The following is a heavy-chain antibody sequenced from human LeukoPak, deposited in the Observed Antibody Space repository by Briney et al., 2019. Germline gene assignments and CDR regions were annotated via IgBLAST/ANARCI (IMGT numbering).Heavy chain of an antibody. V-gene: IGHV4-34*01. Sequence: SETLSLTCAVYGGSFSGYYWSWIRQPPGKGLEWIGEINHSGSTNYNPSLTSRVTISVDTSKNQFSLKLSSVTAADTAVYYCARWDYDILTGYSNWFDPWGQGTLVTVSS. CDR1: GGSFSGYY. CDR3: ARWDYDILTGYSNWFDP. CDR2: INHSGST. D-gene: IGHD3-9*01. J-gene: IGHJ5*02.